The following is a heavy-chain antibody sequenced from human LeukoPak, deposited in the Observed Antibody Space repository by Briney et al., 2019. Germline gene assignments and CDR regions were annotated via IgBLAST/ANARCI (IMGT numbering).Heavy chain of an antibody. CDR3: AREDVGTMIVVDYYYYMDV. J-gene: IGHJ6*03. D-gene: IGHD3-22*01. CDR2: INPNSGGT. CDR1: GYTFTGYY. V-gene: IGHV1-2*02. Sequence: ASVKVSCKASGYTFTGYYMHWVRQAPGQGLEWMGWINPNSGGTNYAQKFQGRVTMARDTSISTAYMELSRLRSDDTAVYYCAREDVGTMIVVDYYYYMDVWGKGTTVTISS.